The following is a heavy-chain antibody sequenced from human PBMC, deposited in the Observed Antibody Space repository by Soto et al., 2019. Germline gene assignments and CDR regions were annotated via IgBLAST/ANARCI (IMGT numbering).Heavy chain of an antibody. D-gene: IGHD6-19*01. CDR2: ISGGGGST. V-gene: IGHV3-23*01. J-gene: IGHJ4*02. CDR3: AKDRAPLAVSASYYFDY. CDR1: GFTFSSYA. Sequence: EVQLLESGGGLVQPGGSLRLSCAASGFTFSSYAMSWVRQAPGKGLEWVSAISGGGGSTYYADSVKGRFTISRDNSKNTLYLQMNSLRAEDTAVYYCAKDRAPLAVSASYYFDYWGQGTLVTVSS.